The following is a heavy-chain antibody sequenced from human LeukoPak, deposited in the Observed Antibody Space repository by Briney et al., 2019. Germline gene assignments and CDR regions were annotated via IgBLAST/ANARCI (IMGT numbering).Heavy chain of an antibody. CDR1: GFTFSAYA. CDR3: ARWGDGKKLDY. V-gene: IGHV3-23*01. CDR2: IGSDGKT. Sequence: GGSLRLSCEASGFTFSAYAMTWVRQAPGKGLEWVSSIGSDGKTHYSESVKGRFAISRDNSKDMLYLQMNSLTVEDTAVYYCARWGDGKKLDYWGQGTLVTVSS. J-gene: IGHJ4*02. D-gene: IGHD3-16*01.